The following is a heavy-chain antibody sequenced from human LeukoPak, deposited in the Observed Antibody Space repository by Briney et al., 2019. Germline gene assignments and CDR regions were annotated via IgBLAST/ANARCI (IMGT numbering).Heavy chain of an antibody. Sequence: GGSLRLSCAASGFTFSSYWMSWVRQAPGKGLEWVANIKQDGSEKYYVDSVKGRFTISRDNAKNSLYLQMNSLRAEDTAVYYCARDPQYCSGGSCYFVPFDYWGQGTLVTVSS. V-gene: IGHV3-7*01. CDR2: IKQDGSEK. CDR1: GFTFSSYW. J-gene: IGHJ4*02. CDR3: ARDPQYCSGGSCYFVPFDY. D-gene: IGHD2-15*01.